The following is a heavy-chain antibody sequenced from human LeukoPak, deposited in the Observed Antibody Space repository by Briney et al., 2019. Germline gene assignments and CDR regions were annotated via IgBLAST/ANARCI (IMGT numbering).Heavy chain of an antibody. CDR3: ARPGASGDYIDY. Sequence: SETLSLTCAVYGGSFSGYYWSWIRQPPGKGLERIGEINHSGSTNYNPSLKSRVTISVDTSKNQFSLKLGSVTAADTAVYYCARPGASGDYIDYWGQGTLVTVSS. CDR2: INHSGST. J-gene: IGHJ4*02. V-gene: IGHV4-34*01. D-gene: IGHD6-25*01. CDR1: GGSFSGYY.